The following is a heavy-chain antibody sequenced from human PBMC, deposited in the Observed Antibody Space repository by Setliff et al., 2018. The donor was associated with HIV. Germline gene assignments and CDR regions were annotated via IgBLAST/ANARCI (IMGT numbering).Heavy chain of an antibody. Sequence: PSETLSLTCTVSGGSISSYYWSWIRQPPGKGLEWLGHIYSSGSTNYNPSLQSRVTISLDTSKNQFSLKVNSVTAADTAVYYCARDGERWPDYFDYWGQGTLVTVSS. CDR2: IYSSGST. D-gene: IGHD3-10*01. CDR1: GGSISSYY. V-gene: IGHV4-59*01. J-gene: IGHJ4*02. CDR3: ARDGERWPDYFDY.